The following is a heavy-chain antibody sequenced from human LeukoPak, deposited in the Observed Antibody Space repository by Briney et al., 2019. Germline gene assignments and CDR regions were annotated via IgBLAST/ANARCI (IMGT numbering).Heavy chain of an antibody. V-gene: IGHV4-39*01. CDR1: GDSISSSSYY. Sequence: ASETLSLTCTVSGDSISSSSYYWGWIRQPPGKGLEWIGSIYYSGSTYYNPSLKSRVTISVDTSKSQFSLKLSSVIAADMAVYYCARVLRSYNWFDPWGQGTLVTVSS. D-gene: IGHD4-17*01. CDR2: IYYSGST. CDR3: ARVLRSYNWFDP. J-gene: IGHJ5*02.